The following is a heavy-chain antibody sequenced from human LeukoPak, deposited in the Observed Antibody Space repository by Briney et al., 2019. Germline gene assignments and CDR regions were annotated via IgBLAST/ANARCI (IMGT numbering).Heavy chain of an antibody. V-gene: IGHV1-2*02. D-gene: IGHD3-22*01. J-gene: IGHJ4*02. CDR3: VRGDSSPYVYFDY. Sequence: ASVKVPCKASGYIFTGYYLHWVRQAPGQGLEGMGWINPNSGGTNYAQKFQGRVTMTRDTSISTAYMDLSRLRSDDTAVYYCVRGDSSPYVYFDYWGQGTLVTVSS. CDR2: INPNSGGT. CDR1: GYIFTGYY.